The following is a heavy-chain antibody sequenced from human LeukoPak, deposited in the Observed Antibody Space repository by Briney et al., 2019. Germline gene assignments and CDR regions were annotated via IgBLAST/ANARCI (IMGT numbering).Heavy chain of an antibody. CDR1: GYSISSGYY. D-gene: IGHD3-3*01. CDR3: ARLSLHLLEWSPTKGKEMHYFDY. V-gene: IGHV4-38-2*02. Sequence: PSETLSLTCTVSGYSISSGYYWGWIRQPPGKGLEWIGSIYHSGSTYYNPSLKSRVTISVDTSKNQFSLKLSSVTAADTAVYYCARLSLHLLEWSPTKGKEMHYFDYWGQGTLVTVSS. J-gene: IGHJ4*02. CDR2: IYHSGST.